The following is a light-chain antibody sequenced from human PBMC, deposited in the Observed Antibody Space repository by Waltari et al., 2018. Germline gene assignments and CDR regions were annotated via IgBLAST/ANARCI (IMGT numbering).Light chain of an antibody. CDR2: AAS. CDR3: QQSDTSSVT. J-gene: IGKJ5*01. Sequence: CRASQSISSTYLAWYQQKPGQAPSLLIYAASSRTTGIPDRFSGSGSGTDFTLTINRLEPEDFAVYYCQQSDTSSVTFGQGTRLEIK. V-gene: IGKV3-20*01. CDR1: QSISSTY.